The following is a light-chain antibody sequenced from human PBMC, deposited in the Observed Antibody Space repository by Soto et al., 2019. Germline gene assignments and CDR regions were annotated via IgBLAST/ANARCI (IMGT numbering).Light chain of an antibody. J-gene: IGKJ1*01. CDR1: QSVGRN. V-gene: IGKV3-15*01. Sequence: EIMMTQSPSTLPVSPGQRVTLSCRASQSVGRNLAWYQQTPGQAPRLLIYGASTRATDVPARFSGSGSGTEFTLTISSLQSEDFEVYYCQKYDKWPWTFGQGTKVDIK. CDR3: QKYDKWPWT. CDR2: GAS.